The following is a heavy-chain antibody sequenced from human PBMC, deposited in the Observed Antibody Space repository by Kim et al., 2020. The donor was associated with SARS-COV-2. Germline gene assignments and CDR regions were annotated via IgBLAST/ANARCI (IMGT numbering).Heavy chain of an antibody. J-gene: IGHJ5*02. V-gene: IGHV4-34*01. CDR3: ARGNEYYDFWSGYYRFDP. CDR2: INHSGST. Sequence: SETLSLTCAVYGGSFSGYYWNWIRQPPGKGLEWIGEINHSGSTNYIPSLKSRVTISVDTSKNQFSLKLSSVTAADTAVYYCARGNEYYDFWSGYYRFDP. CDR1: GGSFSGYY. D-gene: IGHD3-3*01.